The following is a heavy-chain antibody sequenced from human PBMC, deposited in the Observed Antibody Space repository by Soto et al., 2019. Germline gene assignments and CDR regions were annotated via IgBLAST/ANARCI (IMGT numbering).Heavy chain of an antibody. CDR2: ISSSSSYT. V-gene: IGHV3-21*01. CDR3: AREGGTLAQEDNYYYGMDV. J-gene: IGHJ6*02. CDR1: GFTFSSYS. Sequence: KPGGSLRLSCAASGFTFSSYSMNWVRQAPGKGLEWVSSISSSSSYTNYADSVKGRFTISRDNAKNSLYLQMNSLRAEDTAVYYCAREGGTLAQEDNYYYGMDVWGQGTTVTVSS. D-gene: IGHD2-15*01.